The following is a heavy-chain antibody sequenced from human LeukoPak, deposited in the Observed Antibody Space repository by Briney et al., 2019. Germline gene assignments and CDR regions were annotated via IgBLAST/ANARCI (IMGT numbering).Heavy chain of an antibody. D-gene: IGHD3-3*01. V-gene: IGHV4-4*07. CDR2: IYTSGST. CDR1: GGSISSYY. CDR3: ARVGDFWSGYAPDY. J-gene: IGHJ4*02. Sequence: SETLSLTCTVSGGSISSYYWSWIRQPAGKGLEWIGRIYTSGSTNYNPSLKSRVTMSVDTSKNQFSLKLSSVTAADTAVYYCARVGDFWSGYAPDYWGQGTLVTVSS.